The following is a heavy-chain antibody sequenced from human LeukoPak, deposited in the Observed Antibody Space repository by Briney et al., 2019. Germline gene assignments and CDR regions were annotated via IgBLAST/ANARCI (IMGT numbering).Heavy chain of an antibody. Sequence: ASVKVSCKASGYTFTSYGISWVRQAPGQGLEWMGWISAYNGNTNYAQKLQGRVTMTTDTSTSTAYMELRSLRSDDTAVYYCARDCDSSGWYGRINWFDPWGQGTLVTVSS. CDR1: GYTFTSYG. CDR3: ARDCDSSGWYGRINWFDP. J-gene: IGHJ5*02. D-gene: IGHD6-19*01. CDR2: ISAYNGNT. V-gene: IGHV1-18*01.